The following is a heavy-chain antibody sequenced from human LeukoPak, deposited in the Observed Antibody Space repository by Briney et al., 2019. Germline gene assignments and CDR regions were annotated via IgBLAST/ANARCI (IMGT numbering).Heavy chain of an antibody. J-gene: IGHJ5*02. Sequence: GGSLRLSCAASGFTFSSYAMHWVRQAPGKGLEWVAVISYDGSNKYYADSVKGRFTISRDNSKNTLYLQMNSLRAEDTAVYYCTIFTVTSNWFDPWGQGTLVTVSS. CDR3: TIFTVTSNWFDP. CDR2: ISYDGSNK. CDR1: GFTFSSYA. D-gene: IGHD4-11*01. V-gene: IGHV3-30*04.